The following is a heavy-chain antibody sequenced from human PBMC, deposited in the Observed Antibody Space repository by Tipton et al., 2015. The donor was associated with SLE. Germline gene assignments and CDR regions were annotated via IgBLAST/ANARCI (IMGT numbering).Heavy chain of an antibody. CDR2: ISSSSSYI. J-gene: IGHJ6*02. Sequence: SLRLSCAASGLTFSSYSMNWVRQAPGKGLEWVSSISSSSSYIYYADSVKGRFTISRDNAKNSLYLQMNSLRAEDTAVYYCARKVLLDYYYGMDVWGQGTTVTVSS. CDR3: ARKVLLDYYYGMDV. CDR1: GLTFSSYS. V-gene: IGHV3-21*01. D-gene: IGHD4/OR15-4a*01.